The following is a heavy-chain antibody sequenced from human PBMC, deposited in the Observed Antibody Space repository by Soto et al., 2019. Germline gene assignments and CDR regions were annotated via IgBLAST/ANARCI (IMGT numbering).Heavy chain of an antibody. D-gene: IGHD3-10*01. Sequence: GGSLRLSCAASGFTFSTYTMTWVRQAPGKGLEWVSSVGGSGGGTYYADSVKGRFTISRDNSKNTLYLQMNSLRAEDTAIYYFSKDREVTLVRISLDQWGQGTLVTVSS. CDR3: SKDREVTLVRISLDQ. J-gene: IGHJ4*02. V-gene: IGHV3-23*01. CDR1: GFTFSTYT. CDR2: VGGSGGGT.